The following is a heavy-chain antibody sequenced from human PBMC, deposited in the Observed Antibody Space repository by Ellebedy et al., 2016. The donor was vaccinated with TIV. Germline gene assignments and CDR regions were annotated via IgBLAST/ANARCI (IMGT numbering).Heavy chain of an antibody. D-gene: IGHD2-15*01. CDR3: ARVYCSGGSCYSYWFDP. CDR1: GGSISSYY. Sequence: MPSETLSLTCTVSGGSISSYYWSWIRQPPGKGLEWIGYIYHSGSTNSNPSLKSRVTISVDKSKNQFSLKLSSVTAADTAVYYCARVYCSGGSCYSYWFDPWGQGTLVTVSS. V-gene: IGHV4-59*12. CDR2: IYHSGST. J-gene: IGHJ5*02.